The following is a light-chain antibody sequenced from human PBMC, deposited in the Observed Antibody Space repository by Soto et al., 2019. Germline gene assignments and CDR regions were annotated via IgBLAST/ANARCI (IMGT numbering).Light chain of an antibody. CDR2: GAS. CDR3: QQYNNWPPDRT. CDR1: QSVGSN. Sequence: EIVMTQSPATLSVSPGERATLPCRASQSVGSNLAWYQQRPGQAPRLLIYGASTRATGVPARFSGSGSGTEFTLTISSLQSEDFGIYFCQQYNNWPPDRTFGQGTKVEIK. J-gene: IGKJ1*01. V-gene: IGKV3-15*01.